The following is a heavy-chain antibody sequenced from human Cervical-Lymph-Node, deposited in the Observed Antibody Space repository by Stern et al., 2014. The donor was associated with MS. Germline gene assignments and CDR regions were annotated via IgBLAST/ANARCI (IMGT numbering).Heavy chain of an antibody. J-gene: IGHJ3*02. D-gene: IGHD5-24*01. Sequence: MKKEATVGSFVPPGGSLRLTFAATVLTFSNSWPLWFRLVTSRGPVTVSRTLSDRSTQMHLASVAGRITISRVSAKNTLYLQMNTLRAEDTAVYYCASGDNYDALHIWGQGTMVTVSS. CDR2: TLSDRSTQ. CDR3: ASGDNYDALHI. CDR1: VLTFSNSW. V-gene: IGHV3-74*02.